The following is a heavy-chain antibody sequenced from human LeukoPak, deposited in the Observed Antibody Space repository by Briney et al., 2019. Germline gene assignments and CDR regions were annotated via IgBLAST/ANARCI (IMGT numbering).Heavy chain of an antibody. Sequence: ASVTVSCKSSVYTFTYYFMHWVRQAPGQGLEWMGWINPNSGGTNYAQRFQGRVTMARDTSISTVYMELSRLTSDDTAVYYCARGDGSGRYCIEYWGQGTLVAVAS. CDR2: INPNSGGT. CDR1: VYTFTYYF. V-gene: IGHV1-2*02. CDR3: ARGDGSGRYCIEY. J-gene: IGHJ4*02. D-gene: IGHD3-10*01.